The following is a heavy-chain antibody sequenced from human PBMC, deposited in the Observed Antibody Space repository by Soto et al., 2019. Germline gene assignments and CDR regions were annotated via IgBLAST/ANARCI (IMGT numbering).Heavy chain of an antibody. V-gene: IGHV3-30*18. CDR3: AKDEAYYYASSGTGGYYYYGMDV. CDR2: ISYDGSNK. CDR1: GFTFSSYG. Sequence: PGGSLRLSCAASGFTFSSYGMHWVRQAPGKGLEWVAVISYDGSNKYYADSVKGRFTISRDNSKNTLYLQMNSLRAEDTAVYYCAKDEAYYYASSGTGGYYYYGMDVWGQGTTVTVSS. J-gene: IGHJ6*02. D-gene: IGHD3-22*01.